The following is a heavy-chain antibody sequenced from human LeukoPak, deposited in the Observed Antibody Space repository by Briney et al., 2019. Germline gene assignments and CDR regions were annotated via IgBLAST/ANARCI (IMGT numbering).Heavy chain of an antibody. Sequence: GGSLRLSCAASGFTFSSYSMNWVRQAPGKGREWGSYISSSSSTIYYADSVKGRFTISRDNAKTTPYLQMNSLRADDTAVYYCARDEWESSSYFDSWGQGTLVTVSS. V-gene: IGHV3-48*04. J-gene: IGHJ4*02. CDR2: ISSSSSTI. CDR3: ARDEWESSSYFDS. D-gene: IGHD6-13*01. CDR1: GFTFSSYS.